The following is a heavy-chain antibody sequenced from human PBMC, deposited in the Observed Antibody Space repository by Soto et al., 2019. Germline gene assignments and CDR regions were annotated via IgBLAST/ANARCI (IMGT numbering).Heavy chain of an antibody. D-gene: IGHD3-16*01. Sequence: GASVKVSCKASGYTFTDYYIHWVRQAPGQGLEWMGWINPHSGGTNDAQRFRGRVTVTRDTSINTAYMELSRLRPDETAVYYCARSLWGLYTAGPDSCFDPWGKGTLVTVSS. V-gene: IGHV1-2*02. CDR3: ARSLWGLYTAGPDSCFDP. CDR1: GYTFTDYY. CDR2: INPHSGGT. J-gene: IGHJ5*02.